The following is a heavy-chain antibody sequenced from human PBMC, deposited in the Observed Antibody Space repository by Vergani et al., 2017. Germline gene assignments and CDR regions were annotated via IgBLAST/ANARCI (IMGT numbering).Heavy chain of an antibody. CDR1: GITFWKFG. CDR3: TKGSVYYHDSAGHGYDPYTGFDL. D-gene: IGHD5-12*01. J-gene: IGHJ3*01. Sequence: EVDLVESGGGLAQPGGSLRLSCEASGITFWKFGMHWVRQGPGKGLEWVSGISWNSGAVDYGDSVRGRFTISRDNAKNSLFLEMNSLRFEDTAVYFCTKGSVYYHDSAGHGYDPYTGFDLWGQGTLVTVSS. CDR2: ISWNSGAV. V-gene: IGHV3-9*01.